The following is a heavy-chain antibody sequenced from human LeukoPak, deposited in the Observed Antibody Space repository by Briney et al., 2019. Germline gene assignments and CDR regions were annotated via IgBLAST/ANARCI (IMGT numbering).Heavy chain of an antibody. J-gene: IGHJ6*04. CDR3: ARDRYGSGSRYYYGMDV. D-gene: IGHD3-10*01. Sequence: PGGSLRLSCAASGFTFSNSDMNWVHQAPGKGLEWVSGVSWNGSRTHYADSVKGRFIISRDNSRNTLYLQTNSLRAEDTAVYYCARDRYGSGSRYYYGMDVWGKGTTVTVSS. CDR2: VSWNGSRT. V-gene: IGHV3-35*01. CDR1: GFTFSNSD.